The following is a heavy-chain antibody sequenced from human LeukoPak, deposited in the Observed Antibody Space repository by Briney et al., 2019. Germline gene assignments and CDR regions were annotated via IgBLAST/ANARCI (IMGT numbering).Heavy chain of an antibody. CDR3: ARAPKYYFDSSASWYFDI. V-gene: IGHV4-4*02. D-gene: IGHD3-22*01. Sequence: SGTLSLTCAVSGAFIDGNNWWSWVRQTPGKGLEWIAEIFHSGSTNYNPSLKSRVTISLDESKNQFYLKLNSVTAADTAVYYCARAPKYYFDSSASWYFDIWGLGTLVAVSS. J-gene: IGHJ2*01. CDR2: IFHSGST. CDR1: GAFIDGNNW.